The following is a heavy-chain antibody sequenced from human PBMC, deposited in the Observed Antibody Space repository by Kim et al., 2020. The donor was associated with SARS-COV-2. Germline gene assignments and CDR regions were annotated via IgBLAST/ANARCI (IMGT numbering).Heavy chain of an antibody. D-gene: IGHD3-16*01. CDR2: IIAIHGIA. Sequence: SVKVSCKASGYTFSSYAISWVRQAPGQGLEWMGRIIAIHGIANYAQKFQGRVTMTADKSTSTAYMELSSLRSEDTAVYYCARDTRGRDGYIEFDRWGQG. CDR1: GYTFSSYA. CDR3: ARDTRGRDGYIEFDR. V-gene: IGHV1-69*04. J-gene: IGHJ5*02.